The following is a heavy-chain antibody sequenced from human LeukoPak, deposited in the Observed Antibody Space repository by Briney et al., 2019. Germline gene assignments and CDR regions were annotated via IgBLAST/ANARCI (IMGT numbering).Heavy chain of an antibody. J-gene: IGHJ6*02. D-gene: IGHD6-19*01. V-gene: IGHV3-30*18. CDR3: AKDVKGYSSGWYSTSYYYYGMDV. CDR2: ISYDGSNK. CDR1: GFTFSSYG. Sequence: GGSLRLSCAASGFTFSSYGMHWVRQAPGKGLEWVAVISYDGSNKYYADSVKGRFTISRDNSKSTLYLQMNSLRAEDTAVYYCAKDVKGYSSGWYSTSYYYYGMDVWGQGTTVTVSS.